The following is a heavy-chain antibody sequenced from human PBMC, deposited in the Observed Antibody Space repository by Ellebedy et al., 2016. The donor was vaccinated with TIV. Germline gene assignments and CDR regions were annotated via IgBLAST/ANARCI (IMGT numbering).Heavy chain of an antibody. D-gene: IGHD5-18*01. CDR1: GFTFSSYW. V-gene: IGHV3-7*01. CDR2: IKQDGSEK. J-gene: IGHJ4*02. CDR3: ARVLDTAMGDY. Sequence: GESLKISXAASGFTFSSYWMSWVRQAPGKGLEWVANIKQDGSEKYYVDSVKGRFTISRDNAKNSLYLQMNSLRAEDTAVYYCARVLDTAMGDYWGQGTLVTVSS.